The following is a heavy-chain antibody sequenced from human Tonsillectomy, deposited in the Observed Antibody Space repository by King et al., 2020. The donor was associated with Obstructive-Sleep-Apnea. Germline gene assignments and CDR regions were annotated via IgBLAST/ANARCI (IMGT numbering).Heavy chain of an antibody. CDR3: VRDRLGHLFEGFDI. Sequence: EVQLVESGGGLVQPGGSLKLSCAASGFTFTAYWMSWVRQAPGTGLEWVANIKQDGSEDYYVDAVKGRFTISRDNAKNSLFLQMNSLRAEDTAVYFCVRDRLGHLFEGFDIWGQGTMVTVSS. J-gene: IGHJ3*02. V-gene: IGHV3-7*01. CDR2: IKQDGSED. CDR1: GFTFTAYW. D-gene: IGHD3-10*01.